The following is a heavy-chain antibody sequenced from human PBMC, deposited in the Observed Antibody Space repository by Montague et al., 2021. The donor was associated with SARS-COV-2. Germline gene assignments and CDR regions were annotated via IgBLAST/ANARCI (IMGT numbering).Heavy chain of an antibody. CDR1: GGSISSSNW. CDR2: IYYSGST. J-gene: IGHJ4*02. Sequence: SETLSLTCAVSGGSISSSNWWSWVRPPPGKGLEWIGYIYYSGSTNYNPSLKSRVTISVDTSKNQFSLKLSSVTAADTAVYYCARIWYSSGYQGIYYFDYWGQGTLVTVSS. CDR3: ARIWYSSGYQGIYYFDY. D-gene: IGHD3-22*01. V-gene: IGHV4-4*02.